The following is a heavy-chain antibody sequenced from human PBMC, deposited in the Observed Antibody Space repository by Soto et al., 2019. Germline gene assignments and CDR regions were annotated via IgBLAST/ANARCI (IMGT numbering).Heavy chain of an antibody. D-gene: IGHD2-15*01. Sequence: EVQLVESGGGLVKPGGSLRLACVASGFTFSSYSMNWVRQAPGKGLEWVSSISSSSSYIYYADSVKGRFTISRDNAKNSLYLQMNSLRAEDTAVYYCARDGSGGQEFGYWGQGTLVTVSS. J-gene: IGHJ4*02. CDR3: ARDGSGGQEFGY. CDR2: ISSSSSYI. V-gene: IGHV3-21*01. CDR1: GFTFSSYS.